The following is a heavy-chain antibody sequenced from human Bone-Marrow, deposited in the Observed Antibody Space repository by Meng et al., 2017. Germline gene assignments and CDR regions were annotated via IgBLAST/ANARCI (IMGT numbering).Heavy chain of an antibody. J-gene: IGHJ4*02. Sequence: GESLKISCKGSGYSFSTYWIAWVRQMPGKGLEWMGFIYPGDSTTRYSPSFRGQVTISADKSITTAYLQWSSLKASDTAIYYCARPGDYYDSTAYQGRGIDHWGQGALVTVSS. CDR1: GYSFSTYW. CDR2: IYPGDSTT. CDR3: ARPGDYYDSTAYQGRGIDH. D-gene: IGHD3-22*01. V-gene: IGHV5-51*01.